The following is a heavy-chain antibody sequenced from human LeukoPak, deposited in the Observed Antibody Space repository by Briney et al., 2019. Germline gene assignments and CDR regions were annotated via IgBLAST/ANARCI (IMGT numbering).Heavy chain of an antibody. V-gene: IGHV3-15*05. Sequence: QSGGSQSLFCAASGFTFKNPWMTWARHTPGEGREWLGRIKSKSDGEAADYAAPVIGSFTISRDDSKNTLFLQQNNLKVEDTAVYFCTTRSKPNGDCTLVYWGEGTLVTVSS. D-gene: IGHD2-21*02. CDR1: GFTFKNPW. CDR3: TTRSKPNGDCTLVY. CDR2: IKSKSDGEAA. J-gene: IGHJ4*02.